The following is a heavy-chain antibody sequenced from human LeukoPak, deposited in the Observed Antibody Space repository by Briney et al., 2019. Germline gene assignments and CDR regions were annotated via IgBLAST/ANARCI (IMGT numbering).Heavy chain of an antibody. V-gene: IGHV4-61*01. Sequence: SQTLSLTCTVSGGSISSGTYYWSWIRQPPGKGLEWIGYIYYSGSTNYNPSLKSRVTISVDTSKNQFSLKLSSVTAADTAVYYCARRRWAGTFHGWFDPWGQGTLVTVSS. J-gene: IGHJ5*02. CDR1: GGSISSGTYY. D-gene: IGHD6-19*01. CDR3: ARRRWAGTFHGWFDP. CDR2: IYYSGST.